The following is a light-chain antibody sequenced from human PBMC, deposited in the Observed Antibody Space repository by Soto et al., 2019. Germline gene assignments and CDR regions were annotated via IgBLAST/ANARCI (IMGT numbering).Light chain of an antibody. CDR2: EVT. Sequence: QSALTQPPSASGSPGQSATISCTGTSSDVGGYNYVSWYQQHPGKAPKLMIYEVTKRPSGVPDRFSGSKSDNTASLTVSGLQAEDEADYYCSSYAGSNNVVFGGGTKLTVL. V-gene: IGLV2-8*01. CDR1: SSDVGGYNY. J-gene: IGLJ2*01. CDR3: SSYAGSNNVV.